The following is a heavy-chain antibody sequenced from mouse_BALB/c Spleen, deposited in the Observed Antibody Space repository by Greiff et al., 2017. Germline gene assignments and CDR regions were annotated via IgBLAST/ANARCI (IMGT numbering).Heavy chain of an antibody. V-gene: IGHV1-54*01. CDR3: ARSYRYGAMDY. Sequence: QVQLQQSGAELVRPGTSVKVSCKASGYAFTNYLIEWVKQRPGQGLEWIGVINPGSGGTNYNEKFKGKATLTADKSSSTAYMQLSRLTSDDSAVYFCARSYRYGAMDYWGQGTSVTVSS. D-gene: IGHD2-14*01. J-gene: IGHJ4*01. CDR1: GYAFTNYL. CDR2: INPGSGGT.